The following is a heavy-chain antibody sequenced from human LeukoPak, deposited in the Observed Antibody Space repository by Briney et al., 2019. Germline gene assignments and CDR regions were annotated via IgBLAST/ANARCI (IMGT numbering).Heavy chain of an antibody. V-gene: IGHV3-33*06. Sequence: HPGRSLRLSCAASGFTFSSYGMHWVRQAPGKGLEWVVVIWYDGSNKYYADSVKGRFTISRDNSKNTLYLQMNSLRAEDTAVYYCVKNQKLSIYGSGIDYWGQGTLVTVSS. J-gene: IGHJ4*02. CDR2: IWYDGSNK. CDR3: VKNQKLSIYGSGIDY. CDR1: GFTFSSYG. D-gene: IGHD3-10*01.